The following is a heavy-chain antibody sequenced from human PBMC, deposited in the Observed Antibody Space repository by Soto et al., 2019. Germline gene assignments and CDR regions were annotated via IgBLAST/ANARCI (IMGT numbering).Heavy chain of an antibody. Sequence: EVQLVESGGGLVQPGGSLRLSCAASGFTFSSYWMTWARQAPGKGLEWVASMNRYGSEKRYVDSVEGRFTISRDNAKNSLFLQMNSLSPDDTAVYYCGRDAGRRFDYWGQGSLVTVSS. D-gene: IGHD6-13*01. J-gene: IGHJ4*02. V-gene: IGHV3-7*01. CDR3: GRDAGRRFDY. CDR2: MNRYGSEK. CDR1: GFTFSSYW.